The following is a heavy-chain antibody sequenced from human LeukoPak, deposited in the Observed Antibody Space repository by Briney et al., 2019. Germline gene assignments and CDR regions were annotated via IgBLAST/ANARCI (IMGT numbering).Heavy chain of an antibody. CDR3: ARVISFDTNH. CDR2: ISYDGSNK. CDR1: GFTFSSYA. J-gene: IGHJ5*02. V-gene: IGHV3-30-3*01. Sequence: QPGRSLRLSCAASGFTFSSYAMHWVRQAPGKGLEWVAVISYDGSNKYYADSVKGRFTISRDNSKNTLYLQMNSLRAEDTAVYYCARVISFDTNHWGQGTLVTVSS.